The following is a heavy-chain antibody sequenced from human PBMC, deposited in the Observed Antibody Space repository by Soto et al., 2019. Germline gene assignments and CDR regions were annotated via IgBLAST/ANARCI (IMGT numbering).Heavy chain of an antibody. D-gene: IGHD2-2*01. CDR3: ARSYCSSTSCRDVNAFDI. V-gene: IGHV1-69*02. J-gene: IGHJ3*02. Sequence: SVKVSCKASGGTFSSYTISWVRQAPGQGLEWMGRIIPILGIANYAQKFQGRVTITADKSTSTAYMELSSLRSEDTAVYYCARSYCSSTSCRDVNAFDIWGQGTMVTVSS. CDR2: IIPILGIA. CDR1: GGTFSSYT.